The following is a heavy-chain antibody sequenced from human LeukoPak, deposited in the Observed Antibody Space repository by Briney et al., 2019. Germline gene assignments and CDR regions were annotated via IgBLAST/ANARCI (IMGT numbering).Heavy chain of an antibody. V-gene: IGHV3-48*01. J-gene: IGHJ4*02. CDR3: TREPSALDY. CDR1: GFTFSTYS. Sequence: GGSLRLSCAASGFTFSTYSMNWVRQAPGKGLEWVSYITRSSSTIHYADSVKGRFTISRDNAKNSLFLQMNSLRAEDTAVYYCTREPSALDYWGQGTLVTVSS. CDR2: ITRSSSTI.